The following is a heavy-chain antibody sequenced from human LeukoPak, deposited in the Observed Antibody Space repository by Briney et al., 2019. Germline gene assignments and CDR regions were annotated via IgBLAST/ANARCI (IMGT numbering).Heavy chain of an antibody. J-gene: IGHJ6*03. D-gene: IGHD5-18*01. Sequence: PGGSLRLSCAASGFTFSSYSMNWVRQAPGKGLEWVSSISSSSIYIYYADSVKGRFTIARDNAKNSLYLQMNSLGAEDTAVYYCARDGYSYGPWYYYYMDVWGKGTTVTVSS. CDR3: ARDGYSYGPWYYYYMDV. CDR2: ISSSSIYI. V-gene: IGHV3-21*01. CDR1: GFTFSSYS.